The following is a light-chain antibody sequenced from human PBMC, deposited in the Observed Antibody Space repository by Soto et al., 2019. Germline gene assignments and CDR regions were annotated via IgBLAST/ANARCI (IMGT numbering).Light chain of an antibody. CDR2: DAS. CDR1: QSVRSF. CDR3: QQYHNWPIT. J-gene: IGKJ5*01. Sequence: EIVLTQSAPTMALFPGERATLYCRASQSVRSFLAWSQQKPGQAPRIRMHDASPRATGISARVSGSGAGTECTLTIRSLQSEDFAVYDCQQYHNWPITFGQGTRLEIK. V-gene: IGKV3D-15*01.